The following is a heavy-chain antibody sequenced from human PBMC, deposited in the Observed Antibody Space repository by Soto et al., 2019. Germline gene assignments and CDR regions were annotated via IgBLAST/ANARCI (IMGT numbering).Heavy chain of an antibody. D-gene: IGHD5-12*01. J-gene: IGHJ5*02. Sequence: QVQLQESGPGLVKPSETLSLTCTVSGGSISTFYWTWIRQPPGKGLEWIGYISYIGSTNANPSLKCRVTISVDTSKNHVSLKLSSVTAADTAVYYCASGIDRRVATSLTWGQGALVTVSS. CDR3: ASGIDRRVATSLT. CDR2: ISYIGST. V-gene: IGHV4-59*01. CDR1: GGSISTFY.